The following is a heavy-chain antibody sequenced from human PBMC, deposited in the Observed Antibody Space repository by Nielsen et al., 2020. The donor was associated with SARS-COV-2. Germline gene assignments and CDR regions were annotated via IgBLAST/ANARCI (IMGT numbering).Heavy chain of an antibody. J-gene: IGHJ6*02. CDR1: GFTFSSYG. CDR2: ISYDGSNK. V-gene: IGHV3-30*03. CDR3: ARDLPHYGMDV. Sequence: GGSLRLSCAASGFTFSSYGMHWVRQAPGKGPEWVAVISYDGSNKYYADSVKGRFTISRDNSKNTLYLQMNSLRAEDTAVYYCARDLPHYGMDVWGQGTTVTVSS.